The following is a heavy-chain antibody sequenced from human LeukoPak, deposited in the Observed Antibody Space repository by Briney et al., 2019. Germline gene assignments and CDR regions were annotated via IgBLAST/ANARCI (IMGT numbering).Heavy chain of an antibody. CDR2: IKPDGSEI. D-gene: IGHD5-24*01. CDR1: GFSFSTSW. CDR3: ARDRGWLQFDY. Sequence: GGSLRLSCAGSGFSFSTSWINWVRHAPGKGLQWVANIKPDGSEINYVDSVKGRFTISRDNAKNSLYLEMNSLRAEDTAVYYCARDRGWLQFDYWGQGTVVTVSS. J-gene: IGHJ4*02. V-gene: IGHV3-7*04.